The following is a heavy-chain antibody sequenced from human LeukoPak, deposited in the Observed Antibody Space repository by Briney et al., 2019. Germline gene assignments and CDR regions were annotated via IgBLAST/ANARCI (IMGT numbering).Heavy chain of an antibody. CDR3: ARDSDTSGYFSYFDY. CDR1: GFTFSSHA. D-gene: IGHD3-22*01. CDR2: ISSDGSYK. V-gene: IGHV3-30*04. Sequence: GGSLRLSCAASGFTFSSHALHWVRQAPGKGLEWVAVISSDGSYKYYADSVKGRFTISRDNSKNTLYLQMNSLRAEDTAVYYCARDSDTSGYFSYFDYWGQGTLVTVSS. J-gene: IGHJ4*02.